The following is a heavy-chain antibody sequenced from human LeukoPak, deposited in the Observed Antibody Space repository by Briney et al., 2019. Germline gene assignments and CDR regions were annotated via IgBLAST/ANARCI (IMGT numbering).Heavy chain of an antibody. CDR1: GYTFTSYG. D-gene: IGHD1-26*01. V-gene: IGHV1-18*01. CDR3: ARAMYSGSYFPFDY. J-gene: IGHJ4*02. CDR2: ISAYNGNT. Sequence: GASVKVSCRASGYTFTSYGISWVRQAPGQGLEWMGWISAYNGNTNYAQELQGRVTMTTDTSTSTAYMELRSLRSDDTAVYYCARAMYSGSYFPFDYWGQGTLVTVSS.